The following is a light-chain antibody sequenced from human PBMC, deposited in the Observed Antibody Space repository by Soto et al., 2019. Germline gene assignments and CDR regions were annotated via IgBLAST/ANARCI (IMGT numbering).Light chain of an antibody. Sequence: DIQMTQSPSSLSASVGDRVTITCRASQSIGSYLNWFQQKPGKAPKLLIYAATSLQSGVPSRFSGSGSGTDFSLTISSLQPQDFATYYCQESYSVPFFSFGPGTKVNIK. J-gene: IGKJ3*01. V-gene: IGKV1-39*01. CDR3: QESYSVPFFS. CDR2: AAT. CDR1: QSIGSY.